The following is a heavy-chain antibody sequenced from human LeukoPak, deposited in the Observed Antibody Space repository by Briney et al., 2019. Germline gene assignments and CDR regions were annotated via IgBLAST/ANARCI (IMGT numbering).Heavy chain of an antibody. D-gene: IGHD3-3*01. CDR2: IKHDGSEK. Sequence: GGSLRLSCAASGFIFTNYFMSWVRQAPGKGLEWVASIKHDGSEKYYVDSVRGRFTISRDNTKNSLYLQVSSLRAEDTAVYYCATDRGWRTSGYYLYYFEYWGQGTLVTVSS. CDR1: GFIFTNYF. V-gene: IGHV3-7*01. CDR3: ATDRGWRTSGYYLYYFEY. J-gene: IGHJ4*02.